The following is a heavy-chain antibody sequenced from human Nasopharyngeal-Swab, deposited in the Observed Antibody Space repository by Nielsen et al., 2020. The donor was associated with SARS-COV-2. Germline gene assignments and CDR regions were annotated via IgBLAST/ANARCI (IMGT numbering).Heavy chain of an antibody. J-gene: IGHJ4*02. CDR2: INHSGST. Sequence: WIRQPPGKGLEWIGEINHSGSTNYNPSLKSRVTISVDTSKNQFSLKLSSVTAADTAVYYCARGEATQDYFDYRGQGTLVTVSS. V-gene: IGHV4-34*01. D-gene: IGHD1-26*01. CDR3: ARGEATQDYFDY.